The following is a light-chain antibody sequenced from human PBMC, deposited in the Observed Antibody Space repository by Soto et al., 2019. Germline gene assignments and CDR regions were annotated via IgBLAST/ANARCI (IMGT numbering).Light chain of an antibody. J-gene: IGKJ1*01. CDR2: DAS. Sequence: DIQMTQSPSTLSASVGDRVTITCRASQSISSWLAWYQQEPGKAPKLLIYDASSLESGVPSRFSGSGSGTEFTLTISSLQPDDFATYYCQQYNSYGTFGQGTKVDIK. CDR3: QQYNSYGT. CDR1: QSISSW. V-gene: IGKV1-5*01.